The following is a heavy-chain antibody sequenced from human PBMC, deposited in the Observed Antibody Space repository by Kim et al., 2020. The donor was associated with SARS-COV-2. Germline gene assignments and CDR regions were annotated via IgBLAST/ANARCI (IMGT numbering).Heavy chain of an antibody. CDR3: ASSNSEYHLLYVFDY. CDR2: IYYSGST. CDR1: GGSISSSSYY. V-gene: IGHV4-39*01. Sequence: SETLSLTCTVSGGSISSSSYYWGWIRQPPGKGLEWIGSIYYSGSTYYNPSLKSRVTISVDTSKNQFSLKLSSVTAADTAVYYCASSNSEYHLLYVFDYWGQGTLVTVSS. J-gene: IGHJ4*02. D-gene: IGHD2-2*02.